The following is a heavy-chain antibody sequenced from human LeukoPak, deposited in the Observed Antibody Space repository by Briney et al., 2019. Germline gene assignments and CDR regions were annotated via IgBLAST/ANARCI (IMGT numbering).Heavy chain of an antibody. J-gene: IGHJ3*02. CDR2: IYPGDSDI. V-gene: IGHV5-51*01. Sequence: PGESLKISCKGSGYTFTSYWIEWVRQMPGKGLEWMGIIYPGDSDIRYSPSFQGQVTISVDKSITTAYLQWSSLKASDTAMYYCARHVKMATILDAFDIWGQGTMVTVSS. D-gene: IGHD5-24*01. CDR1: GYTFTSYW. CDR3: ARHVKMATILDAFDI.